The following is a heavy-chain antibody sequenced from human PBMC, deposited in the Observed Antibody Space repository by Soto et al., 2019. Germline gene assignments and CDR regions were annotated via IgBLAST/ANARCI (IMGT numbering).Heavy chain of an antibody. CDR1: GSLFSRYG. CDR3: ARDGIGGTVFRGFCDY. V-gene: IGHV3-33*01. Sequence: VESGGGVVQPGGSLRLSCVASGSLFSRYGMHWVRQAPGKGLEWMAVIWCDGSNKYYADSVKGRFTISRDNSKNMLYLQMDSLRAEDTAVYYCARDGIGGTVFRGFCDYWGQGTLVTVSS. D-gene: IGHD1-7*01. J-gene: IGHJ4*02. CDR2: IWCDGSNK.